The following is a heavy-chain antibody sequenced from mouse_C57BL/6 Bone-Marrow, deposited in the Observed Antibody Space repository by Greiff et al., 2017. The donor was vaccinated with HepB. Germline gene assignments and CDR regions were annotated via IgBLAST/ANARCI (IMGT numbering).Heavy chain of an antibody. CDR3: ATGGYDRGNYAMDY. Sequence: EVKLQQSGAELVRPGASVKLSCTASGFNIKDDYMHWVQQRPEQGLEWIAWIDPEDGDTEYASKFQGQATISADTSSNTAYLQLSSLTSEDTAVYYCATGGYDRGNYAMDYWGQGTSVTVSS. V-gene: IGHV14-4*01. D-gene: IGHD2-2*01. CDR1: GFNIKDDY. J-gene: IGHJ4*01. CDR2: IDPEDGDT.